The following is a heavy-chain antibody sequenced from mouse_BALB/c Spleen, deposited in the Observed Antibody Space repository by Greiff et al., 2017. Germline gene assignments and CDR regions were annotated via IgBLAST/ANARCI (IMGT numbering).Heavy chain of an antibody. CDR2: INPSNGGT. V-gene: IGHV1S81*02. CDR1: GYTFTSYY. J-gene: IGHJ4*01. Sequence: VQLQQPGAELVKPGASVKLSCKASGYTFTSYYMYWVKQRPGQGLEWIGGINPSNGGTNFNEKFKSKATLTVDKSSSTAYMQLSSLTSEDSAVYYCTRGGGYAMDYWGQGTSVTVSS. CDR3: TRGGGYAMDY.